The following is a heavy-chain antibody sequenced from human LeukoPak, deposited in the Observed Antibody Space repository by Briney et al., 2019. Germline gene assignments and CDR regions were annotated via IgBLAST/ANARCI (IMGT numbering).Heavy chain of an antibody. CDR3: ARIPATAILNY. V-gene: IGHV3-30*04. Sequence: GRSLRLSCAASGFTFSSYAMHWARQAPGKGLEWVAVISYDGSNKYYADSVKGRFTISRDNSKNTLYLQMNSLRAEDTAVYYCARIPATAILNYWGQGTLVTVSS. D-gene: IGHD2-2*02. J-gene: IGHJ4*02. CDR2: ISYDGSNK. CDR1: GFTFSSYA.